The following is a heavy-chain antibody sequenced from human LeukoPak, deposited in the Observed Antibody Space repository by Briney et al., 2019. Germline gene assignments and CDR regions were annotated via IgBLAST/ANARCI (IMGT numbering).Heavy chain of an antibody. V-gene: IGHV1-2*06. D-gene: IGHD2-2*01. CDR3: AVKASTRRSNDAFDI. CDR2: INPNSGGT. Sequence: ASVKVSCKTSGYTFADYFIHWVRQAPGQGLEWMGRINPNSGGTNYAQKFQGRVTMTRDTSISTAYMERSRLRSDDTAVYYCAVKASTRRSNDAFDIWGQGTMVTVSS. CDR1: GYTFADYF. J-gene: IGHJ3*02.